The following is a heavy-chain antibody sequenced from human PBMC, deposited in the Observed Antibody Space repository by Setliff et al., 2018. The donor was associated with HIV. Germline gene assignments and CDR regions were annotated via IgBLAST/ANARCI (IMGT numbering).Heavy chain of an antibody. CDR1: GGSFIGSSFQ. J-gene: IGHJ4*02. CDR3: ARGPPFAY. Sequence: SATLSLTCNVSGGSFIGSSFQSTWIRQAPGKGLEWIGDIAYSGTTMYFNYNPSLESRLYLSEDTSRHQFSLKLTSVTADDTGIYYCARGPPFAYWGQGLLVTVS. CDR2: IAYSGTTMYF. V-gene: IGHV4-39*07.